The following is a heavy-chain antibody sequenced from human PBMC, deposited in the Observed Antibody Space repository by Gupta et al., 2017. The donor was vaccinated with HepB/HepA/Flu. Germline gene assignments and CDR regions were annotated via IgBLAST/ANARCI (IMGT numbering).Heavy chain of an antibody. V-gene: IGHV3-33*01. D-gene: IGHD4-17*01. CDR2: IWYDGSNK. CDR3: AREGDYDNYYYYMDV. Sequence: QVQLVESGGGVVQPGRSLRLSCAASGFTFSSYGMHWVRQAPGKGLEWVAVIWYDGSNKYYADSVKGRFTISRDNSKNTLYLQMNSLRAEDTAVYYCAREGDYDNYYYYMDVWGKGTTVTVSS. CDR1: GFTFSSYG. J-gene: IGHJ6*03.